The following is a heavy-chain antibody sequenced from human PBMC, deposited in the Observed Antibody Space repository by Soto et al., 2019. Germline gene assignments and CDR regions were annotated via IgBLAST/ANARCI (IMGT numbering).Heavy chain of an antibody. CDR2: INVDGSNR. CDR3: ARGIYQKYGMDV. V-gene: IGHV3-74*01. J-gene: IGHJ6*02. CDR1: GFNFISHW. Sequence: EVQLVESEGGLVQPGGSLRLSCAASGFNFISHWIHWVRQAPGKGLVWVSRINVDGSNRNYADSVKGRFTISRDNAKNTVYLQMNSLRADDTAVYFCARGIYQKYGMDVWGQGTTV. D-gene: IGHD3-3*02.